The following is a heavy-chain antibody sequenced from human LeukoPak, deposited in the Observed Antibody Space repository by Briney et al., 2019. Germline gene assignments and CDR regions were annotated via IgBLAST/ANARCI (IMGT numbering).Heavy chain of an antibody. CDR1: GGSFSSSSYY. V-gene: IGHV4-39*01. D-gene: IGHD2-2*02. J-gene: IGHJ6*03. Sequence: SETLSLTCTVSGGSFSSSSYYWGWIRQPPGKGLEWIGSIYYSGSTYYNPSLKSRVTISVDTSKNQFSLKLSSVTAADTAVYYCARQSCSSTSCYRGYYYYYYMDVWGKGTTVTVSS. CDR2: IYYSGST. CDR3: ARQSCSSTSCYRGYYYYYYMDV.